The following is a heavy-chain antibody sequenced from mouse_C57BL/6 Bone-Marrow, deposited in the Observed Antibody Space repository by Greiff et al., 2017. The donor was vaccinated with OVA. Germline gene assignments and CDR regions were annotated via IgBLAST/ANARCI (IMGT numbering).Heavy chain of an antibody. Sequence: VKLMESGPGLVQPSQSLSITCTVSGFSLTSYGVHWVRQSPGKGLEWLGVIWSGGSTDYNAAFISRLSISKDNSKSQVFFKMNSLQADDTAIYYCATYGYDVDAMDYWGQGTSVTVSS. D-gene: IGHD2-2*01. CDR2: IWSGGST. CDR3: ATYGYDVDAMDY. J-gene: IGHJ4*01. V-gene: IGHV2-2*01. CDR1: GFSLTSYG.